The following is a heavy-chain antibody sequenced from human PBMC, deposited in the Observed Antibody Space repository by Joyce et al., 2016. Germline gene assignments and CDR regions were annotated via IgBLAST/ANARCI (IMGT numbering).Heavy chain of an antibody. CDR1: GFSLTTNSQG. D-gene: IGHD1/OR15-1a*01. CDR3: AHRHNAVGGTTFDS. Sequence: QITLKESGPALVKPRQTLTLTCTFSGFSLTTNSQGVGWIRQPPGKPLELIALIYWDDDKRYSPSLKSRLTITKDTSKNQVVLTLADVDSLDTATYYCAHRHNAVGGTTFDSWGQGTLVTVSS. V-gene: IGHV2-5*02. J-gene: IGHJ4*02. CDR2: IYWDDDK.